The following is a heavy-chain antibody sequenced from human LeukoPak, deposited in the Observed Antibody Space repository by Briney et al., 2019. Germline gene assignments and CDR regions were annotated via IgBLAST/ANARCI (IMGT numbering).Heavy chain of an antibody. CDR2: IKNKANNYAT. Sequence: GGSLRLSCAASGFTFSGSAMHWVRQASGKGLEWVGRIKNKANNYATAYVASVKGRFTISRDDSKNTAYLQMNSLKTEDTAVYYCTRRVYYFGAGRPCYFDYWGQGTLVTVSS. CDR1: GFTFSGSA. V-gene: IGHV3-73*01. J-gene: IGHJ4*02. CDR3: TRRVYYFGAGRPCYFDY. D-gene: IGHD3-10*01.